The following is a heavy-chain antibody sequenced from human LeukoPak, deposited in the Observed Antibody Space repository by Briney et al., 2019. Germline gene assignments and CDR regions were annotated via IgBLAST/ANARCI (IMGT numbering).Heavy chain of an antibody. Sequence: GGSLRLSCAASGFTFSSYGMNWVRQAPGKGLEWVSYIGTSSSTIYYADSVRGRFTISRDNAKNSLYLQMNSLTDEDTAVYYCARNDYGGNSVDYWGQGTLVTVSS. CDR2: IGTSSSTI. V-gene: IGHV3-48*02. D-gene: IGHD4-23*01. CDR3: ARNDYGGNSVDY. J-gene: IGHJ4*02. CDR1: GFTFSSYG.